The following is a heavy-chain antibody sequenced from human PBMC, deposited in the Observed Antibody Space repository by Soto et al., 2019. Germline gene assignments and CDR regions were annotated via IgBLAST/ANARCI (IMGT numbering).Heavy chain of an antibody. D-gene: IGHD1-20*01. CDR2: MNPNSGNT. V-gene: IGHV1-8*01. J-gene: IGHJ4*02. CDR3: ARGRPKIGYNWNGDDY. Sequence: ASVKVSCKASGYTFTSYDINWVRQATGQGLEWMGWMNPNSGNTGYAQKFQGRVTMTRNTSISTAYMELSSLRSEDTAVYYCARGRPKIGYNWNGDDYWGQGTLVTVSS. CDR1: GYTFTSYD.